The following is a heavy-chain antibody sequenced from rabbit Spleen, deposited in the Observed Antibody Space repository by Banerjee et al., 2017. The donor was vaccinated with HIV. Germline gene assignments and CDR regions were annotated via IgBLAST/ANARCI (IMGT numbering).Heavy chain of an antibody. V-gene: IGHV1S45*01. CDR2: IYTSGGST. J-gene: IGHJ4*01. D-gene: IGHD4-1*01. CDR1: GFSLSNNYV. Sequence: QEQLEESGGDLVKPEGSLTLTCTASGFSLSNNYVMCWVRQAPGKGLELIGCIYTSGGSTWYASWAKGRFTISKTSSTTVDLKMTSLTAADTATYFCARDSPNSNWGAFATFVLWGPGTLVTVS. CDR3: ARDSPNSNWGAFATFVL.